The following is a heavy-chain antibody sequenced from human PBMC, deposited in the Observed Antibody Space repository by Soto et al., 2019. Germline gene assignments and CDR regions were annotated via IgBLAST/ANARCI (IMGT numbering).Heavy chain of an antibody. J-gene: IGHJ4*02. CDR2: IYYSGST. V-gene: IGHV4-39*01. Sequence: SETLSLTCTVSGGSISSSSYYCGWIRQPPGKGLEWIGSIYYSGSTYYNPSLKSRDTISVDTSKNQFSLKLSSVTAADTAVYYCARLFEYSGFDLFDYWGQGTLVTVSS. CDR3: ARLFEYSGFDLFDY. CDR1: GGSISSSSYY. D-gene: IGHD5-12*01.